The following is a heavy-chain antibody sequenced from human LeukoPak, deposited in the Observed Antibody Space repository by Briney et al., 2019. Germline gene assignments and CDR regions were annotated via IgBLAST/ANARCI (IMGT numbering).Heavy chain of an antibody. Sequence: GGSLRLSCAASGFIFSTYSMNWVRQSPGKGLEWVSSISGGSNYIYYADSVKGRFTISRDNAKNPLFLQMNSLRAEDTAVYYCARDFGDSSKYFQHWGQGTLVTVSS. CDR1: GFIFSTYS. V-gene: IGHV3-21*01. D-gene: IGHD6-19*01. CDR2: ISGGSNYI. CDR3: ARDFGDSSKYFQH. J-gene: IGHJ1*01.